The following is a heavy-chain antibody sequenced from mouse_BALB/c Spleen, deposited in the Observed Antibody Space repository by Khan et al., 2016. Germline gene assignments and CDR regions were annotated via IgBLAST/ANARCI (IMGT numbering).Heavy chain of an antibody. V-gene: IGHV5-17*02. D-gene: IGHD2-1*01. Sequence: EVELVESGGGLVQPGGSRKLSCAASGFTFSSFGMHWVRQAPEKGLEWVAYISSGSSAIYYEDTVQGRFTISRDNPKNTLFLQMTSLRSEDTAMYDCARHYGNYERGWFAYWGQGTLVTVSA. CDR3: ARHYGNYERGWFAY. CDR1: GFTFSSFG. J-gene: IGHJ3*01. CDR2: ISSGSSAI.